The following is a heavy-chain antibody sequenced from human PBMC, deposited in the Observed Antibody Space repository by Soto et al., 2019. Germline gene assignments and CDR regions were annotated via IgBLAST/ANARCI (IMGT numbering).Heavy chain of an antibody. CDR3: STRAHDTNGYYRFDP. CDR2: INHSGRV. Sequence: DTLSLTCAVYGGSFSGHSWTWLRQSPGKELEWIGDINHSGRVNYSPSLKSRVTISLDTSKNQFSLTLSAVTAADTAMYYCSTRAHDTNGYYRFDPWGQGTLVTVSS. D-gene: IGHD3-22*01. J-gene: IGHJ5*01. CDR1: GGSFSGHS. V-gene: IGHV4-34*01.